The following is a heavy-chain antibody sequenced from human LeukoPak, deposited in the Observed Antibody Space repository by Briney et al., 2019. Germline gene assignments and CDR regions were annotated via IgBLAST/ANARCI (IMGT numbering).Heavy chain of an antibody. Sequence: GGSLRLSCAASGFTFSRYWMHWVRQAPGKGLVWVSHINSDGSSTIYADSVKGRFTISRDNAKNTLYLQMNSLRDEDTAVYYCARDDGYGYDYWGQGTLVTVSS. D-gene: IGHD5-18*01. V-gene: IGHV3-74*01. CDR1: GFTFSRYW. CDR3: ARDDGYGYDY. CDR2: INSDGSST. J-gene: IGHJ4*02.